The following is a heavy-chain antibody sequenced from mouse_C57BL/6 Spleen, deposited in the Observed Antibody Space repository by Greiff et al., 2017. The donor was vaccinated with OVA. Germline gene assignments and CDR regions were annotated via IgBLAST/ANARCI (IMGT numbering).Heavy chain of an antibody. J-gene: IGHJ3*01. CDR1: GFTFSSYG. CDR3: ARASYADGPFAY. Sequence: EVQLVESGGDLVKPGGSLKLSCAASGFTFSSYGMSWVRQTPDKRLEWVATISSGGSYTYYPDSVKGRFTISRDNAKNTLYLQMSSLKSEDTAMYYCARASYADGPFAYWGQGTLVTVSA. D-gene: IGHD2-12*01. V-gene: IGHV5-6*01. CDR2: ISSGGSYT.